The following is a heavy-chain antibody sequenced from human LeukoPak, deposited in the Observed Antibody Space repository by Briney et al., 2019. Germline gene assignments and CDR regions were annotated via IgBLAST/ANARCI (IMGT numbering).Heavy chain of an antibody. Sequence: TGGSLRLSCAASGFTFSSYEMNWVRQAPGKGLEWVSYISSSGNTIYYADSVKGRFTISRDNAKNSLYLQMNSLRAEDTAVYYCAKKATVTTFSAFDIWGQGTMVTVSS. V-gene: IGHV3-48*03. D-gene: IGHD4-17*01. J-gene: IGHJ3*02. CDR2: ISSSGNTI. CDR3: AKKATVTTFSAFDI. CDR1: GFTFSSYE.